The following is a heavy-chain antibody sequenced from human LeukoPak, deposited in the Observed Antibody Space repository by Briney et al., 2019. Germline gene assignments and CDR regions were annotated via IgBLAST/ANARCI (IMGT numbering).Heavy chain of an antibody. J-gene: IGHJ4*02. Sequence: ASVKVSCKASGYTFTGYFMHWVRQAPGQGLEWMGWINPYSGDTNYAQKFQGRVTMTRDTSISAAYMELSSLRSDDTAVYYCASPSYQTGTYYYFDYWGQGTLVTVSS. CDR1: GYTFTGYF. CDR3: ASPSYQTGTYYYFDY. CDR2: INPYSGDT. D-gene: IGHD1-26*01. V-gene: IGHV1-2*02.